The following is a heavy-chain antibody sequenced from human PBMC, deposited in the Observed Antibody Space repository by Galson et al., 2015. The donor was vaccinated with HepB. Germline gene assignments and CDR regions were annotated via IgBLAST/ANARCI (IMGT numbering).Heavy chain of an antibody. CDR3: ARVWFGELLGGTGDYLRGWFDP. CDR1: GGTFSSYT. V-gene: IGHV1-69*02. D-gene: IGHD3-10*01. Sequence: SVKVSCKASGGTFSSYTISWVRQAPGQGLEWMGRIIPILGIANYAQKFQGRVTITADKSTSTAYMELSSLRSEDTAVYYCARVWFGELLGGTGDYLRGWFDPWGQGTLVTVSS. J-gene: IGHJ5*02. CDR2: IIPILGIA.